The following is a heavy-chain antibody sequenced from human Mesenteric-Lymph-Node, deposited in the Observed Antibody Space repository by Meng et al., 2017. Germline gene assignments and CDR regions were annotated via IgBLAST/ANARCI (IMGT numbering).Heavy chain of an antibody. J-gene: IGHJ4*02. V-gene: IGHV4-4*02. CDR1: GESISSDIW. CDR3: GRDQGRELINH. CDR2: VYHRGDT. D-gene: IGHD1-7*01. Sequence: QGQLQGLGLGRVTPSGTLPLTFTVPGESISSDIWWSWVRQPPGKGLEWIGEVYHRGDTNYNPSLKSRVDISVDKSKNQFYLSLFSVTAADTAVYYCGRDQGRELINHWGQGTLVTVSS.